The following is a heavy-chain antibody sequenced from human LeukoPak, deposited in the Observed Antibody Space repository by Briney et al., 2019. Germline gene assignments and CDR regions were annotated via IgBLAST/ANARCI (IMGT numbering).Heavy chain of an antibody. CDR2: IIPIFGTA. CDR3: AGDQNSVTAID. Sequence: GASVKVSCKASGGTFSSYAISWVRQAPGQGLEWMGGIIPIFGTANYAQKFQGRVTITADESTSTAYMELSSLRSEDTAVYYCAGDQNSVTAIDWGQGTLVTVSS. J-gene: IGHJ4*02. CDR1: GGTFSSYA. D-gene: IGHD2-21*02. V-gene: IGHV1-69*13.